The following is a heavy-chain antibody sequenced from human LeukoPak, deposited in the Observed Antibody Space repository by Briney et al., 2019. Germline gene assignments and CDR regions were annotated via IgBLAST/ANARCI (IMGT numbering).Heavy chain of an antibody. V-gene: IGHV1-2*02. CDR3: LTDQA. D-gene: IGHD3-9*01. CDR2: IKPNSGAT. J-gene: IGHJ1*01. CDR1: GYTFTVQY. Sequence: ALVKVSCKASGYTFTVQYMHWVRQAPGQGLEWIGLIKPNSGATSYAQQYQGRVTMTRDTSINTAYMDLSSLTSDDTAVYYCLTDQARGQGTLVTVS.